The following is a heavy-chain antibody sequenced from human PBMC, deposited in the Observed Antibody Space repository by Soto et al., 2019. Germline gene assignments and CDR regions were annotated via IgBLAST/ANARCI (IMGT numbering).Heavy chain of an antibody. J-gene: IGHJ4*02. Sequence: QITLKESGPTLVKPTQTLTLTCSFSGFSLTSTAVGVNWIRQPPGKALEWLALIYWDDDNHFSPSLKSMLSVTKDTSKTPVLLTMTNMDPVDTATYFCAHGSGWLSDYWGQGILVTVSS. V-gene: IGHV2-5*02. D-gene: IGHD6-19*01. CDR3: AHGSGWLSDY. CDR2: IYWDDDN. CDR1: GFSLTSTAVG.